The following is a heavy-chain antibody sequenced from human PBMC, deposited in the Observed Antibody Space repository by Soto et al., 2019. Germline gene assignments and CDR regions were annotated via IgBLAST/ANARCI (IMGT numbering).Heavy chain of an antibody. J-gene: IGHJ3*02. V-gene: IGHV1-2*04. CDR3: ARVRAAMVRGGDAFDI. CDR1: GYTFTSYG. CDR2: INPNSGGT. D-gene: IGHD5-18*01. Sequence: GASVKVSCKASGYTFTSYGISWVRQAPGQGLEWMGWINPNSGGTNYAQKFQGWVTMTRDTSISTAYMELSRLRSDDTAVYYCARVRAAMVRGGDAFDIWGQGTMVTVSS.